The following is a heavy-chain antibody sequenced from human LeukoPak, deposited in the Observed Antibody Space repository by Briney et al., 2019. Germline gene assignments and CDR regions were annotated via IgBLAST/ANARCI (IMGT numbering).Heavy chain of an antibody. CDR2: IGAFNGNT. J-gene: IGHJ3*02. CDR3: ARDFPSYDGSENHFEDTFDI. D-gene: IGHD3-22*01. CDR1: GYSFDRYG. V-gene: IGHV1-18*01. Sequence: ASVKVSRKASGYSFDRYGVSWVRQAPGQGLEWLGWIGAFNGNTNYAQNLQGRVTMTADTSTTTAYIELRSLSSDDTAVYYCARDFPSYDGSENHFEDTFDIWGQGTMVIVSS.